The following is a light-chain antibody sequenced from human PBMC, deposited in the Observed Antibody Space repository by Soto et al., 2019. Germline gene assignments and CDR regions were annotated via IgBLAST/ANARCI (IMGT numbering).Light chain of an antibody. CDR3: QQYNTYQRA. CDR1: QNIDKW. Sequence: DIQMTQSPSTLSASVGGRVSITCRASQNIDKWLDWYQQKPQKAPKLLIFDASTLESGVPSSFSGSGSETEFTLTISRLQPDDFATYLCQQYNTYQRAFGPGPNVH. V-gene: IGKV1-5*01. J-gene: IGKJ3*01. CDR2: DAS.